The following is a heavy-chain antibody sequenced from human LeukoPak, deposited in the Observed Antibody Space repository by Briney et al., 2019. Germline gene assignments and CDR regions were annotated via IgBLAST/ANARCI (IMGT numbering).Heavy chain of an antibody. CDR1: GDSVSSNSGV. CDR3: ARGGFYYYGMDV. J-gene: IGHJ6*02. CDR2: TYYRSKWYN. V-gene: IGHV6-1*01. Sequence: SQTLSLTCVISGDSVSSNSGVWNWIRQSPSRGLEWLGRTYYRSKWYNDYAVSVKSRITINPDTTKNQFSLQLNSVTHEDTAVYYCARGGFYYYGMDVWGQGTTVTVSS.